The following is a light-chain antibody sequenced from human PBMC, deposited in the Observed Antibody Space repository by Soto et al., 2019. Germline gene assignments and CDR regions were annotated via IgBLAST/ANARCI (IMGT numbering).Light chain of an antibody. CDR1: QSVTSN. CDR2: GAY. CDR3: QQFNNWRLLT. Sequence: EIVMTQSPATLSVSPGERATLSCRPSQSVTSNLAWYHQKPGQAPRLLLYGAYTSATGIPARFSGSGSGTEFTLTISSLQSEDFEVYYCQQFNNWRLLTFGQGTKLEIK. J-gene: IGKJ2*01. V-gene: IGKV3-15*01.